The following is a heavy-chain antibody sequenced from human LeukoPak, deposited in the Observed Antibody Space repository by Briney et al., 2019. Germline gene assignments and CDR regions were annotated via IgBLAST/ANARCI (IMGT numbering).Heavy chain of an antibody. Sequence: GASVTVSCKASGYTFTVYYMYWLRQAPGQGLEWMGWINPNSGGTNYAQKFQDRVTMTRDTSISTAYMELSRLKSDDTAVYYCATESSGSYFDYWGQGTLVTVSS. CDR1: GYTFTVYY. CDR3: ATESSGSYFDY. CDR2: INPNSGGT. D-gene: IGHD1-26*01. J-gene: IGHJ4*02. V-gene: IGHV1-2*02.